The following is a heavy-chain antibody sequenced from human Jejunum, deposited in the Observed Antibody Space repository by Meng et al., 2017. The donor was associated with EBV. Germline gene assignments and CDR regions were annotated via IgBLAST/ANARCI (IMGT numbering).Heavy chain of an antibody. CDR2: MSPNSGNT. V-gene: IGHV1-8*02. Sequence: QLWRSGAELKKPGDSGKASCTASGYTFHSYDINWVGQATGQGPEWMGWMSPNSGNTGYAQKFQGRVTMTRDTSISTAYMELSSLRSEDTAVYYCARGVAAGFDYWGQGTLVTVSS. CDR3: ARGVAAGFDY. D-gene: IGHD6-13*01. CDR1: GYTFHSYD. J-gene: IGHJ4*02.